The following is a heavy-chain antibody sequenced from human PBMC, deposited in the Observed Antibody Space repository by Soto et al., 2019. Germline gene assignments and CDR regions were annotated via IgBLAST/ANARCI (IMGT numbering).Heavy chain of an antibody. D-gene: IGHD5-18*01. Sequence: SEALSLTCTVSGGSISNTAYPWSWIRQPPGKGLEWIGYIYPSGMPFYNPSLRSRVTISIDRSNDQFSLNLKSVTAADTAVYYCARERGGYGLFDSWGQGTPVTVSS. CDR1: GGSISNTAYP. CDR2: IYPSGMP. CDR3: ARERGGYGLFDS. V-gene: IGHV4-30-2*01. J-gene: IGHJ4*02.